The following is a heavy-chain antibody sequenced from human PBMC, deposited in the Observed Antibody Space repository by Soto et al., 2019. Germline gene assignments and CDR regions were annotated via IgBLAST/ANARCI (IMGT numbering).Heavy chain of an antibody. CDR2: ISASGATT. D-gene: IGHD5-18*01. V-gene: IGHV3-23*01. CDR3: AKTAAMVSIDVYTRWFET. J-gene: IGHJ5*02. CDR1: IDPKNSA. Sequence: GESLTPSCVANIDPKNSAMSWVRQAPGRVLEWLATISASGATTLYADSLKGRFTISRDLSTSTVFLEMDSLRIEDTATYYCAKTAAMVSIDVYTRWFETWGQGTVVTVSS.